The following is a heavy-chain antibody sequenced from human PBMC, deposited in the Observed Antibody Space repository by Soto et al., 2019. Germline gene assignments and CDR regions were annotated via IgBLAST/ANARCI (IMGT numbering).Heavy chain of an antibody. Sequence: EVQLVESGGGLVQPGGSLRLSCAASGFTFNSYWMHWVRQAPGKGLVWVSRINSDGSTTNHAGSVKGRFTISRDNAKNTLYLQMNSLRTEDTAVYYCARGDGYTKDDAFDIWGQGTMVTVSS. CDR3: ARGDGYTKDDAFDI. J-gene: IGHJ3*02. D-gene: IGHD5-12*01. CDR1: GFTFNSYW. CDR2: INSDGSTT. V-gene: IGHV3-74*01.